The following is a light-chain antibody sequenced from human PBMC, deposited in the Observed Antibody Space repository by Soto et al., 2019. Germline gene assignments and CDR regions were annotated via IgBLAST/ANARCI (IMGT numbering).Light chain of an antibody. J-gene: IGKJ2*01. CDR2: GAS. CDR1: QSVGSN. Sequence: EIVMTQSPATLSVSPGDRATLSCRASQSVGSNLAWYQQKPGQAPRLLIYGASTRPTGIPARFSGSGSGTEFTLTISILQSEDFAVYYCHQYNNWPPYTFGQGTKLEIK. CDR3: HQYNNWPPYT. V-gene: IGKV3-15*01.